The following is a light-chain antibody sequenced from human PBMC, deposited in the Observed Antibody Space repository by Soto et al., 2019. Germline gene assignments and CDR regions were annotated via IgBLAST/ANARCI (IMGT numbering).Light chain of an antibody. CDR1: QSISSW. CDR2: KGS. Sequence: DVQMTQSPSTLSASVGDRVTITCRASQSISSWLAWYQRKPGKAPKLLIYKGSSLERGVPSRFSGSGSGTEFTLTISSLQPDDFATYYCQQYNSYPWTFGQGTKLEIK. CDR3: QQYNSYPWT. J-gene: IGKJ1*01. V-gene: IGKV1-5*03.